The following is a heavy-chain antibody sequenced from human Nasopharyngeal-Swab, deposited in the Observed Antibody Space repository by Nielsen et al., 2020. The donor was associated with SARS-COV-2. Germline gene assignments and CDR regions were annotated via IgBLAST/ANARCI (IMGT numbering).Heavy chain of an antibody. CDR3: ARFFYYGNGSYYYTFDI. CDR2: IHYSGTT. CDR1: GGSISSDDYY. V-gene: IGHV4-30-4*01. D-gene: IGHD3-22*01. J-gene: IGHJ3*02. Sequence: SETLSLTCTVSGGSISSDDYYWSWIRQPPGKGLEWIGYIHYSGTTYYNPSLKSRVTISVDTSKGQFSLRLSSATAADTAVYYCARFFYYGNGSYYYTFDIWGQGTMVTVSS.